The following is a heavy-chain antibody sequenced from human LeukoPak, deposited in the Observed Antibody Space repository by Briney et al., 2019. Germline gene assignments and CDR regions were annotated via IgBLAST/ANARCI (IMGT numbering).Heavy chain of an antibody. J-gene: IGHJ4*02. Sequence: SETLSLTCTVSGGSISSSSYYWGWIRQPPGKGLEWIGTIYYSGSTYYNPSLKSRVTISVDTSKNQFSLKLSSVTAADTAVYYCARVIGTYDILTGYPHAAYYFDYWGQGTLVTVSS. V-gene: IGHV4-39*07. D-gene: IGHD3-9*01. CDR2: IYYSGST. CDR3: ARVIGTYDILTGYPHAAYYFDY. CDR1: GGSISSSSYY.